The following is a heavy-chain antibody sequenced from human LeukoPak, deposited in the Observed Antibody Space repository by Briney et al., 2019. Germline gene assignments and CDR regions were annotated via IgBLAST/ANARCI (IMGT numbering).Heavy chain of an antibody. CDR2: IYTSGST. D-gene: IGHD3-10*01. Sequence: SETLSLTCTVSGGSISSYYWSWIRQPAGKGLEWIGRIYTSGSTNYNPSLKSQVTMSVDTSKNQFSLKLSSVTAADTAVYYCARETDYYGSGSYYKGYNWFDPWGQGTLVTVSS. CDR3: ARETDYYGSGSYYKGYNWFDP. CDR1: GGSISSYY. V-gene: IGHV4-4*07. J-gene: IGHJ5*02.